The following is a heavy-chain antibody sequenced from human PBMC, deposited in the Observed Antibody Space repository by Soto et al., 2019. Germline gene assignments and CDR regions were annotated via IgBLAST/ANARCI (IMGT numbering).Heavy chain of an antibody. CDR2: ISSSGSTI. CDR3: ATAVAGATEPNWFDP. J-gene: IGHJ5*02. Sequence: GGSLRLSCAASGFTFSDYYMSWIRQAPGKGLEWVSYISSSGSTIYYADSVKGRFTISRDNAKNSLYLQMNSLRAEDTAVYYCATAVAGATEPNWFDPWGQGTLVTVS. D-gene: IGHD6-19*01. CDR1: GFTFSDYY. V-gene: IGHV3-11*01.